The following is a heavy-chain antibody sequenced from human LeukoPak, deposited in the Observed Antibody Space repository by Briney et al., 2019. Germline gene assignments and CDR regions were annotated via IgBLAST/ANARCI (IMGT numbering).Heavy chain of an antibody. CDR3: ARDQSRTGVAG. CDR2: IYYSGST. V-gene: IGHV4-39*07. J-gene: IGHJ4*02. CDR1: GGSISSNNYY. Sequence: PSETLSLTCTVSGGSISSNNYYWGWIRQPPGKGLEWIGSIYYSGSTYYNPSLKSRVTISVDRSKNQFSLKLSSVTAADTAVYYCARDQSRTGVAGWGQGTLVTVSS. D-gene: IGHD3/OR15-3a*01.